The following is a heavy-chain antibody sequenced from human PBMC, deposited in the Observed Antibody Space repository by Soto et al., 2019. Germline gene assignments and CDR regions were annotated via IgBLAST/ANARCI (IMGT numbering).Heavy chain of an antibody. Sequence: PSDTLSLTCAVSGGSISSGGYSWSWIRQPPGKGLEWIGYIYHSGSAYYNPSLKSRVTISVDRSKNQFSLKLSSVTAADTAVYYCAAGGGLPRYYWGQGTLVTVSS. CDR3: AAGGGLPRYY. D-gene: IGHD5-12*01. V-gene: IGHV4-30-2*01. J-gene: IGHJ4*02. CDR2: IYHSGSA. CDR1: GGSISSGGYS.